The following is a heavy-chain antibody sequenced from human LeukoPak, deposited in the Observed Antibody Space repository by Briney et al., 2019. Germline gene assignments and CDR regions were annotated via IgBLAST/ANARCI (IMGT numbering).Heavy chain of an antibody. CDR2: INPNSGGT. CDR3: ARVNRALDC. V-gene: IGHV1-2*02. CDR1: GYTFSAYY. Sequence: ASVKVSCKASGYTFSAYYIHWVRQAPGQGLEWMGWINPNSGGTYSAQKFQGRVTMTRDTSISTTYMEVNSLISDDTAVYYCARVNRALDCWGQGSLVTVSS. J-gene: IGHJ4*02.